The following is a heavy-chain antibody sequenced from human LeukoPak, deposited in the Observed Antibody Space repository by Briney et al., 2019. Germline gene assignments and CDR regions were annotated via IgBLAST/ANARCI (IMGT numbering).Heavy chain of an antibody. D-gene: IGHD4-17*01. J-gene: IGHJ4*02. Sequence: GGSLRLSCAASGFTFSSYAMSWVRQASGKGLEWVGRIRSKANSYATAYAASVKGRFTISRDDSKNTAYLQMNSLKTEDTAVYYCTGHRPDYGDLDYWGQGTLVTVSS. CDR2: IRSKANSYAT. CDR3: TGHRPDYGDLDY. CDR1: GFTFSSYA. V-gene: IGHV3-73*01.